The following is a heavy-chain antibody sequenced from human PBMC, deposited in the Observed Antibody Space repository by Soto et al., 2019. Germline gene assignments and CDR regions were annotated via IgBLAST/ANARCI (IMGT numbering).Heavy chain of an antibody. Sequence: EVQLLESGGGLVQPGGSLRLSCAASGFTFSSYAMSWVRQAPGKGLEWVSAISGSGGSTYYADSVKGRFTISRDNSKNTLYLQMNSLRAEDTAVYYCGKELVAAAGRSGGLDVWGQGTTVTVSS. CDR3: GKELVAAAGRSGGLDV. V-gene: IGHV3-23*01. CDR1: GFTFSSYA. J-gene: IGHJ6*02. CDR2: ISGSGGST. D-gene: IGHD6-13*01.